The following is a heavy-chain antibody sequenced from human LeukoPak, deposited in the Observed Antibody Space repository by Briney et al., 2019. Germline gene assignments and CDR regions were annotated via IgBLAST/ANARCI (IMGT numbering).Heavy chain of an antibody. V-gene: IGHV3-23*01. J-gene: IGHJ4*02. CDR3: AKDLKGYNYGYFDY. CDR2: ISGGGGTT. D-gene: IGHD5-18*01. CDR1: GFTFNNYA. Sequence: GGSLRLSCAASGFTFNNYAMNWVRQAPGKGLEWVSAISGGGGTTHYADSVKGRFTISRDNSKNTLYLQMNSLRAEDTAVYYCAKDLKGYNYGYFDYWGQGTLVTVSS.